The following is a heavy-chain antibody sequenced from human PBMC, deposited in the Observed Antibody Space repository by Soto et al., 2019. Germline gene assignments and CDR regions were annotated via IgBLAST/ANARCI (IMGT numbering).Heavy chain of an antibody. V-gene: IGHV4-34*01. J-gene: IGHJ4*02. D-gene: IGHD3-10*01. CDR2: INHSGST. CDR1: GGSFSGYY. Sequence: SETLSLTCAVYGGSFSGYYWSLVLQPPGKGLEWIGEINHSGSTNYNPSLKSRVTISVDTSKNQFSLKLSSVTAADTAVYYCARSSSGSYYNHFDYWGQGTLVTVSS. CDR3: ARSSSGSYYNHFDY.